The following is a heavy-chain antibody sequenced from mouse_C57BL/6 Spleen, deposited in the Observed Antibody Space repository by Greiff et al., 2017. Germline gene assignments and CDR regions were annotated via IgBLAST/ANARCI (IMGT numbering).Heavy chain of an antibody. Sequence: QVQLQQPGAELVRPGSSVKLSCKASGYTFTSYWMHWVKQRPIQGLEWIGKIDPSDSETHYNQKFKGKATLTVDNSSSTAYMPLRSLTSEDSAVXDCVRWGTGALYYLDYWGQGTTLTVSS. V-gene: IGHV1-52*01. CDR1: GYTFTSYW. D-gene: IGHD4-1*01. J-gene: IGHJ2*01. CDR2: IDPSDSET. CDR3: VRWGTGALYYLDY.